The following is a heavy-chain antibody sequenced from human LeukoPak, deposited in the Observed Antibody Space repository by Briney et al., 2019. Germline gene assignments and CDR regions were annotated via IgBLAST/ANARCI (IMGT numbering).Heavy chain of an antibody. V-gene: IGHV1-69*13. CDR3: ARRAAAAGIGYFDY. CDR1: GGTFSSYA. J-gene: IGHJ4*02. CDR2: IIPIFGTA. Sequence: SVKVSCKASGGTFSSYAISWVRQAPGQGLEWMGGIIPIFGTANYAQKFQGRVTITADESTSTAYMELSSLRSEDTAVYYCARRAAAAGIGYFDYWGQGTLVTVSS. D-gene: IGHD6-13*01.